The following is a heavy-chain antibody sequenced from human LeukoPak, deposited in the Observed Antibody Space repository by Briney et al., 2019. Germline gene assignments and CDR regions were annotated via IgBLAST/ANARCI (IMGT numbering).Heavy chain of an antibody. Sequence: PPGRSRRLSCAASGFTFSSYAMHWVRQAPGKGLEWVAVISYDGSNKYYADSVKGRFTISRDNSKNTLYLQMNSLRAEDTAVYYCARGGLRFLEWSNWFDPWGQGTLVTVSS. CDR2: ISYDGSNK. V-gene: IGHV3-30-3*01. D-gene: IGHD3-3*01. J-gene: IGHJ5*02. CDR3: ARGGLRFLEWSNWFDP. CDR1: GFTFSSYA.